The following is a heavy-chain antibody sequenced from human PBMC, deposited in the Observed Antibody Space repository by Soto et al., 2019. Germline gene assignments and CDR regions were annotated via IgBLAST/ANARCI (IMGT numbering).Heavy chain of an antibody. V-gene: IGHV3-30*03. CDR3: ARYIYGYVDY. J-gene: IGHJ4*02. CDR2: ISYDGSNK. D-gene: IGHD5-18*01. CDR1: GFTFIIYG. Sequence: SLSLSCPASGFTFIIYGMHWVRQAPGKGLEWVAVISYDGSNKYYADSVKGRFTISRDNSKNTLYLQMNSLRAEDTAVYYCARYIYGYVDYWGQGTLVTVSS.